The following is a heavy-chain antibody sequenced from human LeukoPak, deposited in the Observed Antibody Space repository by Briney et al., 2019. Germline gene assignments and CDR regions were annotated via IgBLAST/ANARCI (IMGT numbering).Heavy chain of an antibody. J-gene: IGHJ4*02. CDR1: GGSISSGSYY. CDR3: ARKGIQLWLTVGYFDY. Sequence: ASQTLSLTCTVSGGSISSGSYYWSWIRQPAGKGLEWIGRIYTSGSTNYNPSLKSRVTISVDTSKNQFSLKLSSVTAADTAVYYCARKGIQLWLTVGYFDYWGQGTLVTVSS. CDR2: IYTSGST. D-gene: IGHD5-18*01. V-gene: IGHV4-61*02.